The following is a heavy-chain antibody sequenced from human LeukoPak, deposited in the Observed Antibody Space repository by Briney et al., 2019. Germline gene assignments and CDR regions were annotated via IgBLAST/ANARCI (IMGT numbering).Heavy chain of an antibody. D-gene: IGHD2-2*01. CDR3: ARGPFCSSTSCYSNWFDP. V-gene: IGHV4-34*01. CDR1: GGSISGADYY. J-gene: IGHJ5*02. Sequence: SETLSLTCTVSGGSISGADYYWSWIRQPPGKGLEWIGEINHSGSTNYNPSLKSRVTISVDTSKNQFSLKLSSVTAADTAVYYCARGPFCSSTSCYSNWFDPWGQGTLVTVSS. CDR2: INHSGST.